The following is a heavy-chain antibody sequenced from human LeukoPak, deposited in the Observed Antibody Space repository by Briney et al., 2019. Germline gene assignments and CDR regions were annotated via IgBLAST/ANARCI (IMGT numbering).Heavy chain of an antibody. D-gene: IGHD3-22*01. J-gene: IGHJ5*02. CDR3: ARSTDYYDSSGYYNWFDP. CDR1: GFTFSSYE. V-gene: IGHV3-21*01. Sequence: GRSLRLSCAASGFTFSSYEMNWVRQAPGKGLEWVSSISSSSTYIYYADSVKGRFTISRDNAKNSLYLQMNSLRAEDTAVYYCARSTDYYDSSGYYNWFDPWGQGTLVTVSS. CDR2: ISSSSTYI.